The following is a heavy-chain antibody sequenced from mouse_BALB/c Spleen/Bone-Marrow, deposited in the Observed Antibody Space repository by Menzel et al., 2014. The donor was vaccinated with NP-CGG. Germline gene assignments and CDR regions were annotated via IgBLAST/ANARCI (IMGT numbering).Heavy chain of an antibody. CDR2: IDPEYGDT. J-gene: IGHJ3*01. CDR3: NAQNYGYGAWFAY. Sequence: EVHLVESGAELVRSGASVKLSCTASGFNIKDYYMHWVKQRPEQCLEWIGWIDPEYGDTEYVPKFQGKATMTADTSSNTAYLQLSSLTSEDTAVYYCNAQNYGYGAWFAYWGQGTLVTVSA. V-gene: IGHV14-4*02. CDR1: GFNIKDYY. D-gene: IGHD1-2*01.